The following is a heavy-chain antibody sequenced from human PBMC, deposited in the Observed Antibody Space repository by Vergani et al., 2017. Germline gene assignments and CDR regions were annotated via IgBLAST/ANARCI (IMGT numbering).Heavy chain of an antibody. Sequence: EVQLLESGGGLVQPGGSLRLSCAASGFTFSSYAMSWVRQDPGKGLEWVSAISGSGGSTYYADSVKGRFTITRDNSKNTLYLQMNSLRAEGTAVYDCAKGGIVVVRPFDYWGQGTLVTVSS. CDR1: GFTFSSYA. D-gene: IGHD3-22*01. CDR2: ISGSGGST. V-gene: IGHV3-23*01. J-gene: IGHJ4*02. CDR3: AKGGIVVVRPFDY.